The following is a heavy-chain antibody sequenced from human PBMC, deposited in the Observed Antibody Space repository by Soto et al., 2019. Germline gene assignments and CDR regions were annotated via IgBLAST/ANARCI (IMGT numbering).Heavy chain of an antibody. V-gene: IGHV3-23*01. J-gene: IGHJ4*02. CDR2: SGGST. D-gene: IGHD2-2*01. CDR3: AKLSRKYLLLLPLYYFDY. Sequence: SGGSTYYADSVKGRFTISRDNSKNTLYLQMNSLRAEDTAVYYCAKLSRKYLLLLPLYYFDYWGQGTLVTVSS.